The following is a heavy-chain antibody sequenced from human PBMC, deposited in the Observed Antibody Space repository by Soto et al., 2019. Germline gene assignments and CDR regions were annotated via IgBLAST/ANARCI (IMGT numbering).Heavy chain of an antibody. D-gene: IGHD5-12*01. J-gene: IGHJ4*02. CDR1: GGSMSSYY. Sequence: QVRLQESGPGLVKPSETLSLTCTVSGGSMSSYYWSWIRQPPGRGLEWIGFIYYAGSTKYNPSLNSRVTISVDTSKNQFSLTVTSVTAADSVVYYCARRTVATETFDYWGQGTLVTVSS. CDR2: IYYAGST. V-gene: IGHV4-59*08. CDR3: ARRTVATETFDY.